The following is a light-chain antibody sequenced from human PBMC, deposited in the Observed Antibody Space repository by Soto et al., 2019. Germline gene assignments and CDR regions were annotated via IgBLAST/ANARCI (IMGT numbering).Light chain of an antibody. J-gene: IGKJ2*01. CDR2: GAS. CDR3: QQYGSSPGT. V-gene: IGKV3-20*01. Sequence: VLTQSPGTLSLSPGERATLSCRASQNVNNNYLAWYQQKPGQAPRLLIRGASSRATGLPDRFSGSGSGTSFTLTLSRLEPQDLAEYYCQQYGSSPGTFGQGNKLEIK. CDR1: QNVNNNY.